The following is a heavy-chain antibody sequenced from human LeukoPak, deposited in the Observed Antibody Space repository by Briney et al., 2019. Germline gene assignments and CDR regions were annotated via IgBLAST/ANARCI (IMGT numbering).Heavy chain of an antibody. CDR3: ARSGGSVGPGDY. CDR1: GFTFSSYS. CDR2: ISSSSSYI. D-gene: IGHD3-10*01. Sequence: GGSLRLSCAASGFTFSSYSMNWVRQAPGKGLEWVSSISSSSSYIYYADSVKGRFTIPRDNAKNSLYLQMNSLRAEDTAVYYCARSGGSVGPGDYWGQGTLVTVSS. V-gene: IGHV3-21*01. J-gene: IGHJ4*02.